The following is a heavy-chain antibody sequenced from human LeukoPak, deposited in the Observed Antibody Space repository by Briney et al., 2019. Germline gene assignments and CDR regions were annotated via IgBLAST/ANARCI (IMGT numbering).Heavy chain of an antibody. V-gene: IGHV1-69*01. CDR3: ARDPHYYDSSGPNWFDP. CDR2: IIPIFGTA. D-gene: IGHD3-22*01. Sequence: SVKVSCKASGGTFSSYAISWVRQAPGQGLEWMGGIIPIFGTANYAQKFQGRITITADESTSTAYMELSSLRSEDTAVYYCARDPHYYDSSGPNWFDPWGQGTLVTVSS. CDR1: GGTFSSYA. J-gene: IGHJ5*02.